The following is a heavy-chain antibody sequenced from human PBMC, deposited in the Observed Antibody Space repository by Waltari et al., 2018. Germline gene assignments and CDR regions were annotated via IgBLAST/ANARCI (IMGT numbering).Heavy chain of an antibody. V-gene: IGHV4-34*01. CDR2: INHSGST. D-gene: IGHD3-22*01. CDR3: AREGMKFYYDGLVGY. CDR1: GGSFSGYY. Sequence: QVQLQQWGAGLLKPSETLSLTCAVYGGSFSGYYWSWIRQPPGKGLEWIGEINHSGSTNYNPSLKSRVTISVDTSKNQFSLKLSSVTAADTAVYYCAREGMKFYYDGLVGYWGQGTLVTVSS. J-gene: IGHJ4*02.